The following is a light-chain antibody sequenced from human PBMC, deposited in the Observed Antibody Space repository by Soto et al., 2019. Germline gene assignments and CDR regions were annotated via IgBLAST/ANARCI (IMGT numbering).Light chain of an antibody. J-gene: IGKJ4*01. CDR3: QQANSFPLT. V-gene: IGKV1-12*01. CDR1: QGISSW. CDR2: TVS. Sequence: DLHMTQSPSSVSASVGDRVTITYRASQGISSWLAWYQQKPGKAPNILISTVSSLQSGVPSRFRGTGSWTDFTLTISSLQPEDFATYYCQQANSFPLTFGGGTKVEIK.